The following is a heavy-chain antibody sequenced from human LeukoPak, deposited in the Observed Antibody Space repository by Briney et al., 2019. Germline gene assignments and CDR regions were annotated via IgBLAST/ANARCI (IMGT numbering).Heavy chain of an antibody. V-gene: IGHV1-46*01. D-gene: IGHD3-10*02. J-gene: IGHJ1*01. CDR3: ARGVFGELEKLMFQH. CDR1: GYTFTSYY. Sequence: ASVKVSCKASGYTFTSYYMHWVRQAPGQGLEWMGIINPSGGSTSYPQKFQDRVTMTRDTSTSTVYMELSSLKSDDTAIYYCARGVFGELEKLMFQHWGQGTLVTVSS. CDR2: INPSGGST.